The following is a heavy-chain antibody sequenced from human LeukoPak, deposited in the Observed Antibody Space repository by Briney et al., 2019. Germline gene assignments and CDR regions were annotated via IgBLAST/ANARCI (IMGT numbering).Heavy chain of an antibody. Sequence: PGGSLRLSCAASGFTFSSYSMNWVRQAPGKGLEWVSSISSSSSYIYYADSVKGRFTISRDNAKNSLYLQMNSLRAEDTAVYYCARDASPSNSYYFDYWGQGTLVTVSS. D-gene: IGHD4-11*01. J-gene: IGHJ4*02. CDR2: ISSSSSYI. CDR1: GFTFSSYS. CDR3: ARDASPSNSYYFDY. V-gene: IGHV3-21*01.